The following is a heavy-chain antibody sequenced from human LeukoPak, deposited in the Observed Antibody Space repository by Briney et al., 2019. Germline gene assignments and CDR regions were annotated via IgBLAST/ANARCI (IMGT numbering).Heavy chain of an antibody. CDR1: GGSISSYY. J-gene: IGHJ4*02. Sequence: PSETLSLTCTVSGGSISSYYWSWIRQPAGKGLEWIGRIYTSGSTNYNPSLKSRVTISVDTSKNQFSLKLSSVTAADTAVYYCAAGRRSLFDYWRQGTLVAVSS. CDR3: AAGRRSLFDY. CDR2: IYTSGST. V-gene: IGHV4-4*07. D-gene: IGHD2-15*01.